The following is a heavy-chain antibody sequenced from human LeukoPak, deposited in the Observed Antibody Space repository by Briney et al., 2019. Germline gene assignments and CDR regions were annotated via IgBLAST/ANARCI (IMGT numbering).Heavy chain of an antibody. CDR1: GFTVSDNY. Sequence: GGSLRLSCAASGFTVSDNYMRWVRQAPGKGLEWVSVMYSRGDTYYANSVKGRFTFSRDISKNTLYLQMNGLRAEDTAMYYCARDAPQVPAAGVLASWGQGTLVIVSS. CDR2: MYSRGDT. J-gene: IGHJ5*02. CDR3: ARDAPQVPAAGVLAS. V-gene: IGHV3-53*01. D-gene: IGHD6-13*01.